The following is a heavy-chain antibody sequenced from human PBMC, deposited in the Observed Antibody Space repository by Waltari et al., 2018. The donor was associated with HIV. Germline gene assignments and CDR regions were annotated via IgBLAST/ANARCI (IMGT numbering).Heavy chain of an antibody. V-gene: IGHV4-59*01. CDR3: ARDRGDTASILGYYGMDV. CDR1: GGSISSYY. Sequence: QVQLQESGPGLVKPSETLSLTCTVSGGSISSYYWSWIRQPPGKGLEWIGYIYYSGSTNYNPSLKSRVTISVDTSKNQFSLKLSSVTAADTAVYYCARDRGDTASILGYYGMDVWGQGTTVTVSS. CDR2: IYYSGST. D-gene: IGHD5-18*01. J-gene: IGHJ6*02.